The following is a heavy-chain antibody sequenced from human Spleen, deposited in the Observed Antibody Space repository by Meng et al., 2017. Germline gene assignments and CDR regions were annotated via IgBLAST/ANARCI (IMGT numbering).Heavy chain of an antibody. J-gene: IGHJ4*02. CDR3: AHSSPGSYPVYFDY. CDR2: IYWDDDK. Sequence: SGPTLVKPTQTLTLTCTFSGFSLTTSGVGVGWIRQPPGKALECLALIYWDDDKRYSPSLKSRLTIVKDTSKNQVVLTMTHMDPVDTATYYCAHSSPGSYPVYFDYWGQGSLVTVSS. V-gene: IGHV2-5*02. CDR1: GFSLTTSGVG. D-gene: IGHD3-16*02.